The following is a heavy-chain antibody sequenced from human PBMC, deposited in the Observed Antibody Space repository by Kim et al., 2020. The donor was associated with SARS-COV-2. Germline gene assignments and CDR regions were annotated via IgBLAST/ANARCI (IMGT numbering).Heavy chain of an antibody. V-gene: IGHV3-21*01. Sequence: GGSLRLSCAASGFTFTDYSMNWVRQAPGKGLEWVSSISSSLTYKYYADSVKGRFTISRDNAQKSLYLQMDSLRAEDTAVYYCARDGGYCSGGTCDYYYY. J-gene: IGHJ6*03. CDR1: GFTFTDYS. CDR2: ISSSLTYK. CDR3: ARDGGYCSGGTCDYYYY. D-gene: IGHD2-15*01.